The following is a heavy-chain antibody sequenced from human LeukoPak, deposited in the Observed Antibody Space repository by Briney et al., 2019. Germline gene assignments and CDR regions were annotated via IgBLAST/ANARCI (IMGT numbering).Heavy chain of an antibody. CDR2: TSNSVHT. V-gene: IGHV4-59*01. CDR3: ARWDSHGRYFDY. CDR1: GGAIRNYY. D-gene: IGHD3-22*01. J-gene: IGHJ4*03. Sequence: PSETLSLTCTVSGGAIRNYYWNWIRQPPGKGPEWIGYTSNSVHTDYNPSLKSRVTISVDLSKNQFSLKPTSATAADTAVYYCARWDSHGRYFDYWGPGALVTVSS.